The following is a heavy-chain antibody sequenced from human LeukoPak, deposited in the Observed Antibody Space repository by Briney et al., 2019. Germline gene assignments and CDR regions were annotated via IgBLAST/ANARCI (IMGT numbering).Heavy chain of an antibody. CDR2: INPNSGGT. CDR1: GYTFTSYD. V-gene: IGHV1-2*02. J-gene: IGHJ5*02. D-gene: IGHD2-15*01. Sequence: ASVKVSCKASGYTFTSYDINWVRQAPGQGLEWMGWINPNSGGTNYAQKFQGRVTMTRDTSISTAYMELSRLRSDDTAVYYCARTCSGGSCRNWFDPWGQGTLVTVSS. CDR3: ARTCSGGSCRNWFDP.